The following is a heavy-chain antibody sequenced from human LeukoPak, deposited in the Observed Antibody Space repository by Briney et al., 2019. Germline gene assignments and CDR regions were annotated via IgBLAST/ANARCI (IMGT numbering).Heavy chain of an antibody. V-gene: IGHV1-2*06. Sequence: ASVKVSCKASGYTFTGYYMHWVRQAPGQGLEWMGRINPNSGGTNYAQKFQGRVTMTRDTSISTAYMELSRLRSDDTAVYYCARDHYYYDSTGYYYLDYWGQGTLVTVSS. D-gene: IGHD3-22*01. CDR1: GYTFTGYY. CDR3: ARDHYYYDSTGYYYLDY. CDR2: INPNSGGT. J-gene: IGHJ4*02.